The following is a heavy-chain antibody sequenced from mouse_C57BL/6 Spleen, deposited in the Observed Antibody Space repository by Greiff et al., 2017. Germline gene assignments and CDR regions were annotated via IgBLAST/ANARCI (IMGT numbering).Heavy chain of an antibody. CDR1: GYAFSSYW. CDR3: ARLEYYGSSYWFAY. CDR2: IYPGDGDT. V-gene: IGHV1-80*01. D-gene: IGHD1-1*01. J-gene: IGHJ3*01. Sequence: QVQLKESGAELVKPGASVKISCKASGYAFSSYWMNWVKQRPGKGLEWIGQIYPGDGDTNYNGKFKGKATLTADKSSSTAYMQLSSLTSEDSAVYFCARLEYYGSSYWFAYWGQGTLVTVSA.